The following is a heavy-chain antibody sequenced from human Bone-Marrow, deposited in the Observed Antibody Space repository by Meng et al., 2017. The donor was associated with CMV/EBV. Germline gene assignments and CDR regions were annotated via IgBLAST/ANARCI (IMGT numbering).Heavy chain of an antibody. J-gene: IGHJ6*02. CDR2: INPRGGST. V-gene: IGHV1-46*01. CDR1: GYTFTGYY. D-gene: IGHD4-11*01. Sequence: ASVKVSCKASGYTFTGYYMHWVRQAPGQGFEWMGIINPRGGSTSYAQKFQGRVTITADKSTSTAYMELSSLRSEDTAVYYCARDPYSNYVYYYYYYGMDVWGQGTTVTVSS. CDR3: ARDPYSNYVYYYYYYGMDV.